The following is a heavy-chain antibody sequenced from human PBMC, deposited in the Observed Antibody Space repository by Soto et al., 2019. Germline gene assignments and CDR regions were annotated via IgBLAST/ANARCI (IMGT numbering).Heavy chain of an antibody. Sequence: QITLKESGPTLVKPTQSLTLTCTFSGFSLSTSGVCVGWIRQPPGKALEWLALIYWEDDKRYSPSLKSRLTITHDTSKSQVVLTISNIDPVDTATHYCAHGTVTYGMDVWGQGTTVTVSS. J-gene: IGHJ6*02. CDR2: IYWEDDK. CDR3: AHGTVTYGMDV. D-gene: IGHD4-4*01. CDR1: GFSLSTSGVC. V-gene: IGHV2-5*02.